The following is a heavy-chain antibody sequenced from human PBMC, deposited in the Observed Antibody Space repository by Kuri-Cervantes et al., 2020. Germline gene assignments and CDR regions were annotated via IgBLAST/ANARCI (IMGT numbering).Heavy chain of an antibody. CDR2: ISGSGGST. Sequence: GESLKISCAASGFTFSSYAMNWVRQAPGKGLEWVSAISGSGGSTYYADSVKGRFTISRDNSKNTLYLQMNSLRAEDTAVYYCAKDSITMVRGVGGWFDPWGQGTLVTVSS. J-gene: IGHJ5*02. CDR1: GFTFSSYA. V-gene: IGHV3-23*01. D-gene: IGHD3-10*01. CDR3: AKDSITMVRGVGGWFDP.